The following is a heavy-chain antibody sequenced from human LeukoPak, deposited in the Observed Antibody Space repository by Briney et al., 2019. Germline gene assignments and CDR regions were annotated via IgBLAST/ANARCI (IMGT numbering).Heavy chain of an antibody. J-gene: IGHJ4*02. CDR3: ARRGTSSSWAHFDY. D-gene: IGHD6-13*01. CDR1: GFSFSSYW. V-gene: IGHV3-7*05. Sequence: GGSLRLSCAASGFSFSSYWMHWVRQAPGKGLEGLAKIKQDGSEKYYVDSVKGRFNISRANAKNSLNLQMTRMGAEDTAVYYCARRGTSSSWAHFDYWGQGTLVTVSS. CDR2: IKQDGSEK.